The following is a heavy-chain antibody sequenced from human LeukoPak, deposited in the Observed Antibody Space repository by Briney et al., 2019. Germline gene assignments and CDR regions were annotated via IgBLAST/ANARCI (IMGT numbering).Heavy chain of an antibody. CDR2: IYTSGST. J-gene: IGHJ6*02. Sequence: SETLSLTCTVSGGSISSYYWSWIRQPAGKGLEWIGRIYTSGSTTYNPSLKSRVTMSVDTSKNQFSLKLSSVTAADTAVYYCAREYSYGSVDYYYGMDVWGQGTTVTVSS. CDR1: GGSISSYY. CDR3: AREYSYGSVDYYYGMDV. V-gene: IGHV4-4*07. D-gene: IGHD5-18*01.